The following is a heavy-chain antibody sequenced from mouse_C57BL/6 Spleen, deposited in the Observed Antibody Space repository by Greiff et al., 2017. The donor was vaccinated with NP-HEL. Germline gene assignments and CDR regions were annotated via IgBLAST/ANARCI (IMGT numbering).Heavy chain of an antibody. J-gene: IGHJ1*03. CDR1: GYTFTSYW. CDR3: ARCSSYHWYFDV. Sequence: QVQLQQPGAELVKPGASVKMSCKASGYTFTSYWITWVKQRPGQGLEWIGDIYPGSGSTNYNEKFKSKATLTVDTSSSTAYMQLSSLTSEDSAVYYCARCSSYHWYFDVWGTGTTVTVSS. D-gene: IGHD1-1*01. V-gene: IGHV1-55*01. CDR2: IYPGSGST.